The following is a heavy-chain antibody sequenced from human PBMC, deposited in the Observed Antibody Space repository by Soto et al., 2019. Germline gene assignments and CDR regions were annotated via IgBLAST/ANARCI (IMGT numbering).Heavy chain of an antibody. CDR2: ISFDGSTK. D-gene: IGHD6-13*01. CDR3: AKDLFGSSSWYQQNYYYGMDV. V-gene: IGHV3-30*18. J-gene: IGHJ6*02. CDR1: RFTFSTYG. Sequence: ESGGGVVRPGKSLRLSCTASRFTFSTYGMHWVRQAPGKGLKWVAVISFDGSTKSYADSMKDRFTIARDNSKSTLYLEMNNLRVEDTAVYYCAKDLFGSSSWYQQNYYYGMDVWGQGTTVTVS.